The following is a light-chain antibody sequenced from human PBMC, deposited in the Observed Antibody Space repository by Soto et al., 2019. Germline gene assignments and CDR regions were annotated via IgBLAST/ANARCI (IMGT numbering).Light chain of an antibody. CDR1: GSNIGRNY. CDR2: DDS. CDR3: ASYTRTTTLV. V-gene: IGLV1-51*01. J-gene: IGLJ2*01. Sequence: QSVLTQPASLSAPPGEKVTISCSGRGSNIGRNYVSWYRQFPGTAPQLLIYDDSKRHSGVPDRLSGSRYGTSASLAIAGLQSGDEADYYCASYTRTTTLVFGGGTKLTVL.